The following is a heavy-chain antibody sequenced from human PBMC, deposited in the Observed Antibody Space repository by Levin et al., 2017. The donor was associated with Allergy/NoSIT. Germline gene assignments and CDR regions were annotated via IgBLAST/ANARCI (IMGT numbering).Heavy chain of an antibody. J-gene: IGHJ2*01. CDR2: IYYSGTP. CDR1: GGSISSGFYY. Sequence: SETLSLTCTVSGGSISSGFYYWSWIRQHPGKGLEWIGYIYYSGTPYYNPSLRSRLTISVDTSKNQFSLQLNSVTAADTAGYYCARDQDFGDYWYFDLWGRGTLVTVSS. V-gene: IGHV4-31*03. CDR3: ARDQDFGDYWYFDL. D-gene: IGHD4-17*01.